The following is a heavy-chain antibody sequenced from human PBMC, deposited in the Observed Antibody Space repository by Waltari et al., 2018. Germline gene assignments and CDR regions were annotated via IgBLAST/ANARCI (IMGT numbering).Heavy chain of an antibody. CDR1: GGSISSYY. J-gene: IGHJ3*02. D-gene: IGHD3-16*02. CDR3: ARDQGSVSYAFDI. CDR2: NYYSGST. V-gene: IGHV4-59*01. Sequence: QVQLQESGPGLVKPSETLSLTCTVSGGSISSYYWSWIRQPPGKGLEWIGYNYYSGSTNYNPSLKSRVTISVDTSKNQFSLKLSSVTAADTAVYYCARDQGSVSYAFDIWGQGTMVTVSS.